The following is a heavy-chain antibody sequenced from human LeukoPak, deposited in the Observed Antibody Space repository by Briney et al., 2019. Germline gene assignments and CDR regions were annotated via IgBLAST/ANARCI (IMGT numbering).Heavy chain of an antibody. CDR3: ARHSTRGFDY. D-gene: IGHD3-10*01. V-gene: IGHV4-39*01. Sequence: SETLSLTRTVSGGSISSSSYYWGWIRQPPGKGLEWIGSIYYSGSTYYNPSLKSRVTISVDTSKNQFSLKLSSVTAADTAVYYCARHSTRGFDYWGQGTLVTVSS. CDR2: IYYSGST. CDR1: GGSISSSSYY. J-gene: IGHJ4*02.